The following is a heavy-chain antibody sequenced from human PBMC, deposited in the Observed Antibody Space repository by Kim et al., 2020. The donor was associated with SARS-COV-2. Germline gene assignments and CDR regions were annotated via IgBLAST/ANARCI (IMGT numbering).Heavy chain of an antibody. J-gene: IGHJ6*02. V-gene: IGHV4-39*01. CDR3: ARRKRGRAAAGQYYYYGMDV. D-gene: IGHD6-13*01. CDR1: GGSISSSSYY. Sequence: SETLSLTCTVSGGSISSSSYYWGWIRQPPGKGLEWIGSIYYSGSTYYNPSLKSRVTISVDTSKNQFSLKLSSVTAADTAVYYCARRKRGRAAAGQYYYYGMDVWGQGTTVTVSS. CDR2: IYYSGST.